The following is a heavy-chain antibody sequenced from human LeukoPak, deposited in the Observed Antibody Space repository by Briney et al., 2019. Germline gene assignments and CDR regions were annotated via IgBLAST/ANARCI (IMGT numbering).Heavy chain of an antibody. J-gene: IGHJ3*02. Sequence: GESLKISCAASGFTVSNNYMSWVRQAPGKGLEWVSVIYKVGNTFYADFVKGRFTISRDNSKNTLYLQMNSLRAEDTALYYCARGLVVGGTGVWAFDIWGQGTMVTVSS. CDR1: GFTVSNNY. CDR3: ARGLVVGGTGVWAFDI. D-gene: IGHD1-26*01. V-gene: IGHV3-66*01. CDR2: IYKVGNT.